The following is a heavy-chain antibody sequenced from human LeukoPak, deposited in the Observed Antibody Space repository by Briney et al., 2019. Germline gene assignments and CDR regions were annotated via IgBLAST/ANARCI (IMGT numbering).Heavy chain of an antibody. V-gene: IGHV4-4*02. CDR2: IYHSGST. J-gene: IGHJ5*02. CDR1: GGSISSSNW. Sequence: PSETLSLTCAASGGSISSSNWWSWVRQPPGKGLEWIGEIYHSGSTNYNPSLKSRVTISVDKSKNQFSLKLSSVTAADTAVYYCARAPLYYYDSSRYPWFDPWGQGTLVTVSS. D-gene: IGHD3-22*01. CDR3: ARAPLYYYDSSRYPWFDP.